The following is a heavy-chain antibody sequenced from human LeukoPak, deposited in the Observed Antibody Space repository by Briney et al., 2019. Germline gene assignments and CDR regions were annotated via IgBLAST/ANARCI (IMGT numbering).Heavy chain of an antibody. CDR2: ISYSGIT. Sequence: SETLSLTCTVSGGSISGYYWSWVRQPPGKRLEWIGYISYSGITNYNPSLKSQVTISIDTSKNQFSVKVTSVTAADTAVYYCAREGQWLADWFDPWGQGTLVTVSS. J-gene: IGHJ5*02. V-gene: IGHV4-59*01. CDR1: GGSISGYY. D-gene: IGHD6-19*01. CDR3: AREGQWLADWFDP.